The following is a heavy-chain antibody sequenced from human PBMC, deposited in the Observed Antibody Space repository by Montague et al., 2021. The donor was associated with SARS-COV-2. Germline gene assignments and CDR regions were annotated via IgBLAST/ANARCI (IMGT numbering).Heavy chain of an antibody. V-gene: IGHV3-33*08. CDR1: GCYFNSYG. D-gene: IGHD4-17*01. J-gene: IGHJ4*02. Sequence: SLRLSCAGSGCYFNSYGMHWVRQAPGKGLEWVAVIWFDGSKEYYVDSVKGRFATSRDKSKNMLYLQMNSLRVEDTATYFCVRDYGDYGEEFLDYWGQGTPVIVSS. CDR2: IWFDGSKE. CDR3: VRDYGDYGEEFLDY.